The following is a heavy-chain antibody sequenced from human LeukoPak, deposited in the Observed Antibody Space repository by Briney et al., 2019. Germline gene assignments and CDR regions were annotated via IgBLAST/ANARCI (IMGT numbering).Heavy chain of an antibody. V-gene: IGHV4-34*01. D-gene: IGHD2-15*01. CDR2: INHSGST. CDR1: GGSFSGYY. Sequence: SETLSLTCAVYGGSFSGYYWSWLRQPPGKGLEWIGEINHSGSTNYNPSLKSRVTISVDTSKNQFSLKLSSVTAADTAVYYCARRYCSGGSCYSSWFDPWGQGTLVTVSS. J-gene: IGHJ5*02. CDR3: ARRYCSGGSCYSSWFDP.